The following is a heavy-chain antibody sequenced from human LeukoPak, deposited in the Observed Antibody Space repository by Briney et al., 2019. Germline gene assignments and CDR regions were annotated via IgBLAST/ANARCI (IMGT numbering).Heavy chain of an antibody. CDR2: IHSGGST. Sequence: GGSLRLSCAASGFIVNSNYMSWVRQAPGKGLECVSFIHSGGSTYYADSVKGRFTISSDNSKNTLYLQMNSLRDEDTAVYYCARDDYGGNSHYAFDIWGQGTMVTVSS. CDR3: ARDDYGGNSHYAFDI. D-gene: IGHD4-23*01. V-gene: IGHV3-66*01. CDR1: GFIVNSNY. J-gene: IGHJ3*02.